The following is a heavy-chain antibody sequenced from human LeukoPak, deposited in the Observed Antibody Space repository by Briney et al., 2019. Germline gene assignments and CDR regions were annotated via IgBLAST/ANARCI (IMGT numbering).Heavy chain of an antibody. CDR1: GFTFSSYG. V-gene: IGHV3-30*18. Sequence: GGSLRLSRAASGFTFSSYGMHWVRQAPGKGLEWVAVISYDGSNKYYADSVKGRFTISRDNSKNTLYLQMNSLRAEDTAVYYCAKESIYGDYAPPFDYWGQGTLVTVSS. J-gene: IGHJ4*02. CDR3: AKESIYGDYAPPFDY. D-gene: IGHD4-17*01. CDR2: ISYDGSNK.